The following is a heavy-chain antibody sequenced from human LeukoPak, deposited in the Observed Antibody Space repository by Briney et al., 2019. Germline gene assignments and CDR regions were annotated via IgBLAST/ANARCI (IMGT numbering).Heavy chain of an antibody. CDR3: ASLTACSGGSCYPYYYYMYV. CDR1: GVTFSSYA. CDR2: IIPIFGTA. D-gene: IGHD2-15*01. Sequence: SSVKVSSQASGVTFSSYAISWVRQATGQGLEWMGGIIPIFGTAKYAQKFQGRVTIPTDESTSTAYMELSSLRSEDTAVYYCASLTACSGGSCYPYYYYMYVWGKGTTVTVSS. J-gene: IGHJ6*03. V-gene: IGHV1-69*05.